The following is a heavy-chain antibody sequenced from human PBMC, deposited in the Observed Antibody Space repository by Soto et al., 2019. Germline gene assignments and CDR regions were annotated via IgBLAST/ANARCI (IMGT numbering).Heavy chain of an antibody. J-gene: IGHJ4*02. CDR2: ISYDGSNK. Sequence: PGGSLRLSCAASGFTFSSYAMHWVRQAPGKGLEWVAVISYDGSNKYYTDSVKGRFTISRDNSKNTLYLEMNSLRAEDTAVYYCARDYYSDDSGRFDYWGQGTLVTVSS. D-gene: IGHD3-22*01. CDR3: ARDYYSDDSGRFDY. CDR1: GFTFSSYA. V-gene: IGHV3-30-3*01.